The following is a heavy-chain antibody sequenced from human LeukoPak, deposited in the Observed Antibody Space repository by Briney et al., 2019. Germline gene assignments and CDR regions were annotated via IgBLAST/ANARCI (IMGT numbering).Heavy chain of an antibody. V-gene: IGHV3-30-3*01. CDR2: ISYDGSNK. Sequence: GRSLRLSCAASGFTFSSYAMHWVRQAPGKGLEWVAVISYDGSNKYYADSVKGRFTISRDNSKNTLYLQMNSLRAEDPAVYYCAVRGGDYGDSYFDYWGQGTLVTVSS. J-gene: IGHJ4*02. CDR3: AVRGGDYGDSYFDY. CDR1: GFTFSSYA. D-gene: IGHD4-17*01.